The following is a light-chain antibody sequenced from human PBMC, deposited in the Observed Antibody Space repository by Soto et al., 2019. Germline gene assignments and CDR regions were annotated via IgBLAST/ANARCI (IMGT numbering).Light chain of an antibody. CDR3: QQYGSSGT. CDR2: GAS. CDR1: QSVSSDY. J-gene: IGKJ1*01. V-gene: IGKV3-20*01. Sequence: EIVLTQSPGTLSLSLGERATLSCRASQSVSSDYVAWYRQKPGQVPTVLIYGASNRATGIPDRFSGSGSGTDFTLTISRLEPEDFAVYYCQQYGSSGTFGQGTKVDIK.